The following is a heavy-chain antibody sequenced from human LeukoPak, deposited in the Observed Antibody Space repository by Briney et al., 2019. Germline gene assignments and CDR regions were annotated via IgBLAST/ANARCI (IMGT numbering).Heavy chain of an antibody. D-gene: IGHD2-15*01. CDR1: GYTLTSYG. CDR2: ISGYDGNS. Sequence: ASVKVSCKASGYTLTSYGISWVRQAPGQGLEFMGWISGYDGNSISGQKVQGRVTMTTDTSTKTAYMELRSLRSEDTAVYYCARSCSASNCFLVYWGQGTLVTVSS. V-gene: IGHV1-18*04. J-gene: IGHJ4*02. CDR3: ARSCSASNCFLVY.